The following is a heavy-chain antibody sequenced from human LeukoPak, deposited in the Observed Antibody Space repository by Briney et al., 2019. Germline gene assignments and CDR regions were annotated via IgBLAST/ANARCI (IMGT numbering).Heavy chain of an antibody. CDR1: GYSFTSYW. CDR2: IYPGDSDT. J-gene: IGHJ4*02. D-gene: IGHD2-2*01. Sequence: GESLKISCRGSGYSFTSYWIGWVRQMPGKGLEWMGIIYPGDSDTRYSPSFQGQVTILADKSISTAYLQWSSLKASDTAMYYCARAKGYCSSTSCSREYYFDYWGQGTLVTVSS. CDR3: ARAKGYCSSTSCSREYYFDY. V-gene: IGHV5-51*01.